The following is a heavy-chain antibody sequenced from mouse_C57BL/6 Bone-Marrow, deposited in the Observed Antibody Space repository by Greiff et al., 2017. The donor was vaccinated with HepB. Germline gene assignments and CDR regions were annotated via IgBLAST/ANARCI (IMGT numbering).Heavy chain of an antibody. Sequence: EVKLMESGEGLVKPGGSLKLSCAASGFTFSSYAMSWVRQTPEKRLEWVAYISSGGDYIYYADTVKGRFTISRDNARNTLYLQMSSLKSEDTAMYYCTFYYGNYYAMDYWGQGTSVTVSS. CDR3: TFYYGNYYAMDY. J-gene: IGHJ4*01. CDR2: ISSGGDYI. D-gene: IGHD2-1*01. CDR1: GFTFSSYA. V-gene: IGHV5-9-1*02.